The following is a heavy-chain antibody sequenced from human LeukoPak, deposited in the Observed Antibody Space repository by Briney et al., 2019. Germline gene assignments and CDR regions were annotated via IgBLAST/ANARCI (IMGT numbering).Heavy chain of an antibody. CDR2: IYYSGST. V-gene: IGHV4-59*01. J-gene: IGHJ4*02. CDR3: ARTIQVYNYDILTGYYYYFDY. Sequence: PSETLSLTCTVSGGSISSYYWSWIRQPPGKGLEWIGYIYYSGSTNYNPSLKSRVTISVDTSKNQFSLKLSSVTAADTAVYYCARTIQVYNYDILTGYYYYFDYRGQGTLVTVSS. D-gene: IGHD3-9*01. CDR1: GGSISSYY.